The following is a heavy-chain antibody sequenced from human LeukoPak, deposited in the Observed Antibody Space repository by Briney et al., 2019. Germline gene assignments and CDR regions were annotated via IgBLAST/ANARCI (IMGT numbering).Heavy chain of an antibody. D-gene: IGHD3-22*01. J-gene: IGHJ6*03. CDR2: MNPNSGNT. CDR1: GYTFTSYD. V-gene: IGHV1-8*01. CDR3: ARLLGYYDTTGRGYYMDV. Sequence: ASVKVSCKASGYTFTSYDINWVRQATGQGLEWMGWMNPNSGNTGYAQKFQGRVTMTRNTSISTAYMELSSLRSEDTAVYYCARLLGYYDTTGRGYYMDVWGKGTTVTVSS.